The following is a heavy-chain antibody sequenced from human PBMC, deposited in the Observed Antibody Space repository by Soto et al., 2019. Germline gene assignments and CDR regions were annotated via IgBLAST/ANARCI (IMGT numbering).Heavy chain of an antibody. J-gene: IGHJ3*02. V-gene: IGHV4-34*01. CDR2: INHSGST. CDR1: GGSFSGYY. CDR3: ARGEGQKGAFDI. Sequence: SETLSLTCAVYGGSFSGYYWSWIRQPPGKGLEWIREINHSGSTNYNPSLKSRVTISVDTSKNQFSLKLSSVTAADTAVYYCARGEGQKGAFDIWGQGTMVTVSS.